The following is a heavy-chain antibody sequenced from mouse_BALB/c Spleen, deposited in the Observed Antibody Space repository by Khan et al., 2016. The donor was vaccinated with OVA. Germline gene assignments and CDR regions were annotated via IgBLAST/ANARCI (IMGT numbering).Heavy chain of an antibody. CDR2: VAPGSGIT. CDR1: GSIFTSYW. D-gene: IGHD1-1*01. CDR3: ARIRYYYGSELNAMDY. V-gene: IGHV1S41*01. Sequence: DLVKPGASVKLSCKASGSIFTSYWINWIKQRPGQGLEWIGRVAPGSGITDYHEMFKGKATVTVDTSSSTAYIQLDSLSSEDSAVYFCARIRYYYGSELNAMDYWGQGTSVTVSS. J-gene: IGHJ4*01.